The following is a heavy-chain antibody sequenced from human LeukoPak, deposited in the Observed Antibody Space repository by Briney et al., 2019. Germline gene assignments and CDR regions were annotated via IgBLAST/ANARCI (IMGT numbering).Heavy chain of an antibody. D-gene: IGHD1-1*01. CDR2: INPSGGST. CDR1: GYTFTSYY. V-gene: IGHV1-46*01. Sequence: ASVKVSCKASGYTFTSYYMHWVRQAPGQGLEWMGIINPSGGSTNYAQKFQGRVTMTRDTSTNTVYMELSSLRSEDTAVYYCAIEILRVARGTAFDIWGQGTMVTVSS. CDR3: AIEILRVARGTAFDI. J-gene: IGHJ3*02.